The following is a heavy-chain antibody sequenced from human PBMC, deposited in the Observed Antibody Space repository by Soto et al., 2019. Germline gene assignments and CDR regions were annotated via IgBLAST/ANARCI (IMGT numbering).Heavy chain of an antibody. J-gene: IGHJ4*02. CDR3: AISGGYDLPY. CDR2: MNPDSGNT. CDR1: GYTFSNYN. Sequence: ASVKVSCKASGYTFSNYNINWVRQASGQGLEWMGWMNPDSGNTGYAEKFQGRVTMTRNSSISTAYMELSGLRSEDTAVYYCAISGGYDLPYWGQGTLVTVSS. V-gene: IGHV1-8*01. D-gene: IGHD5-12*01.